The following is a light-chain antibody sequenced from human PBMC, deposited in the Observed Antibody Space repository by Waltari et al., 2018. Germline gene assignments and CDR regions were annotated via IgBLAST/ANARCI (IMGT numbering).Light chain of an antibody. Sequence: QLVVTQSPSASAPLGASVKLTCTLTSGHSTFAIAWHQQQPGKGPRYLVSLNSDGSHSRGDGIPDRWSGSSAGAERYLTISRLESEDEADYYCETWDTASHVFGGGTKLTVI. CDR3: ETWDTASHV. V-gene: IGLV4-69*01. CDR2: LNSDGSH. CDR1: SGHSTFA. J-gene: IGLJ3*02.